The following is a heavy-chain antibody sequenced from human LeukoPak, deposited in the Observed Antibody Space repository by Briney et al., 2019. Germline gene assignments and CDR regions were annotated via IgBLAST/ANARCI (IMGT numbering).Heavy chain of an antibody. V-gene: IGHV3-20*04. D-gene: IGHD6-13*01. CDR2: INWNGGST. CDR1: GFTFDDYG. J-gene: IGHJ6*02. CDR3: TRVQAGRAGLMDV. Sequence: GGSLRLSCAASGFTFDDYGMSWVRHAPGKGLEWVSNINWNGGSTGYADSVKGRFTTSRDNAKNTLYLQMNSLRAEDTALYYCTRVQAGRAGLMDVWGRGTTVTVSS.